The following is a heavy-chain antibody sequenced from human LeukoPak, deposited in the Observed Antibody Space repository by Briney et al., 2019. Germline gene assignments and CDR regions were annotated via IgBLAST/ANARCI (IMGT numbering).Heavy chain of an antibody. CDR3: AKESHYDSGAYYVDY. D-gene: IGHD3-10*01. CDR1: GFSVSSNY. Sequence: GGSLRLSCAASGFSVSSNYMSWVRQAPGKGLEWVSFIYSGGSTYYPDSVKGRFTFSRDNSKNMLYPQMNSLRAEDTAVYYCAKESHYDSGAYYVDYWGQGTLVTVSS. V-gene: IGHV3-53*01. CDR2: IYSGGST. J-gene: IGHJ4*02.